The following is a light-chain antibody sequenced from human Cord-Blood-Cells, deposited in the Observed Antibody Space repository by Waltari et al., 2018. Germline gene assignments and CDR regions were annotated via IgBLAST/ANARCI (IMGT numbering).Light chain of an antibody. J-gene: IGKJ4*01. Sequence: EIVLTQSPATLSLSPGERATLSCRASQSVSSYLAWYQQKPGQAPRLLIYDASNRATGLPARFSGSWSVTDFTLTISSLEPEDFAVYYCQQRSNWPPLTFGGGTKVEIK. CDR3: QQRSNWPPLT. CDR2: DAS. V-gene: IGKV3-11*01. CDR1: QSVSSY.